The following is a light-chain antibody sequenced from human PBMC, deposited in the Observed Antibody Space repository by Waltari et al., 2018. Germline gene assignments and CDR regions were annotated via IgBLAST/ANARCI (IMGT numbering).Light chain of an antibody. CDR3: QRYYSNPPYT. V-gene: IGKV4-1*01. Sequence: DFVMTQSPDSLAVSLGERATINCKSSQSVLYNSNNKNYLAWYQQKPGQPPKLLIYWASTRESGVPDRFSGSGSGTDFTLTITSLQAEDVAVYYCQRYYSNPPYTFGQGTKLEIK. CDR1: QSVLYNSNNKNY. CDR2: WAS. J-gene: IGKJ2*01.